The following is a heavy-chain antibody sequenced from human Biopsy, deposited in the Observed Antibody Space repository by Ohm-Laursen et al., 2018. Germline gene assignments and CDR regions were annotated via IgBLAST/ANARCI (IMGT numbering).Heavy chain of an antibody. CDR1: GYSFSSNG. V-gene: IGHV1-18*01. J-gene: IGHJ4*02. CDR3: ARDRWPHVTLLGLVVFDF. CDR2: ISPYNGNT. D-gene: IGHD3-3*01. Sequence: ASVKASCKASGYSFSSNGISWVRQAPGQGLEWKGWISPYNGNTYSAQNFQGRITMTTDTSTSTAYMDLRSLRSDDTAVYYCARDRWPHVTLLGLVVFDFWGQGTLVIVSS.